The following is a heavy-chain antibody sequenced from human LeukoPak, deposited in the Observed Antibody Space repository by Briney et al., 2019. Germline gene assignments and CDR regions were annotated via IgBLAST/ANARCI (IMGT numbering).Heavy chain of an antibody. CDR1: GFTFSSYA. V-gene: IGHV3-30*02. Sequence: GGSLRLSCAASGFTFSSYAMHWVRQAPGKGLQWVAVIWYDGSSKYYADSVKGRFSISRDDSKNTLYLQMNSLRAEDTAVYYCVKDRAGTYFDYWGQGTLVTVSS. CDR3: VKDRAGTYFDY. J-gene: IGHJ4*02. D-gene: IGHD3-10*01. CDR2: IWYDGSSK.